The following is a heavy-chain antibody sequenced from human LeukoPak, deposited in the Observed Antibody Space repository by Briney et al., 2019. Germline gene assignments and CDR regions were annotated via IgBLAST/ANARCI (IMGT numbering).Heavy chain of an antibody. J-gene: IGHJ4*02. Sequence: GGSLRLSCAASGFTFCVYWMSWVRQAPRKGLEWVANINPDGSDKYYVDSAKGRFTISRDNAKNSLSLHMNSLRDEDTAVYYCADPHSDYWGQGNLVTVSS. CDR2: INPDGSDK. V-gene: IGHV3-7*05. CDR3: ADPHSDY. CDR1: GFTFCVYW.